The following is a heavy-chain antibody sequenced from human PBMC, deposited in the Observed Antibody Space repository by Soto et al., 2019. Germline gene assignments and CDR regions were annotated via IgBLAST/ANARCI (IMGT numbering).Heavy chain of an antibody. CDR2: IYYSGST. CDR1: GGSISSYY. Sequence: PSETLSLTCTVSGGSISSYYWSWIRQPPGKGLEWIGYIYYSGSTNYNPSLKSRVTISVDTSKNQFSLKLSSVTAADTAVYYCARDLPPGGMDVWGQGTTVTVSS. CDR3: ARDLPPGGMDV. J-gene: IGHJ6*02. V-gene: IGHV4-59*01.